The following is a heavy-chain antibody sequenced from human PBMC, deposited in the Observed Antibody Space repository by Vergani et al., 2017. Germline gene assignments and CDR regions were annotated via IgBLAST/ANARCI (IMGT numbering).Heavy chain of an antibody. J-gene: IGHJ6*03. Sequence: EVQLVESGGGLVQPGRSLRLSCAASGFTFDDYAMHWVRQAPGKGLEWVSGISWNSGSIGYADSVKGRFTISRDNAKNSLYLQMNSLRAEDTALYYCAKGGGNYYYYYYMDVWGKGTTVTVSS. V-gene: IGHV3-9*01. CDR1: GFTFDDYA. CDR3: AKGGGNYYYYYYMDV. CDR2: ISWNSGSI. D-gene: IGHD2-15*01.